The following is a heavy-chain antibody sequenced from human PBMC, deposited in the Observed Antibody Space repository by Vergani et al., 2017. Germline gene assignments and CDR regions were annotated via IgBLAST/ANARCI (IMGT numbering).Heavy chain of an antibody. J-gene: IGHJ5*02. V-gene: IGHV1-18*04. Sequence: QVQLVQSGAEVKKPGASVKVSCKASGYTFTGYYMHWVRQAPGQGLEWMGWISAYNGNTNYAQKLQGRVTMTTDTSTSTAYMELRSLRSDDTAVYYCARDWYSSGWTDWFDPWGQGTLVTVSS. CDR1: GYTFTGYY. CDR2: ISAYNGNT. D-gene: IGHD6-19*01. CDR3: ARDWYSSGWTDWFDP.